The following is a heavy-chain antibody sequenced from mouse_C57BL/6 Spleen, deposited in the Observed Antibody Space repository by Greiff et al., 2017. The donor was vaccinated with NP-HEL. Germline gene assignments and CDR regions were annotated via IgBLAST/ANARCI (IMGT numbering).Heavy chain of an antibody. Sequence: QVQLQQPGAELVMPGASVKLSCKASGYTFTSYWMHWVKQRPGQGLEWIGDIDPSDSYTNYNQKFKGKSTLTVDKSSSTAYMQLSSLTSEDSAVYDCARQRYGYDGAGFAYWGQGTLVTVSA. J-gene: IGHJ3*01. D-gene: IGHD2-2*01. V-gene: IGHV1-69*01. CDR2: IDPSDSYT. CDR1: GYTFTSYW. CDR3: ARQRYGYDGAGFAY.